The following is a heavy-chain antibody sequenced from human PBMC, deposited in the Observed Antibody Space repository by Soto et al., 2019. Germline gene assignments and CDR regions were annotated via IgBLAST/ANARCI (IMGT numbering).Heavy chain of an antibody. Sequence: EVQLLESGGGLVQPGGSLRLSCAASGFTFSSYAMSWFRQAPGKGLEWVSAISGSGGSTYYADAVKGRFTISRDNSKNTLYLQMNSLRAEDTAVYYCAKGNNWNDCFDPWGQGTLVTVSS. CDR3: AKGNNWNDCFDP. V-gene: IGHV3-23*01. CDR2: ISGSGGST. D-gene: IGHD1-20*01. J-gene: IGHJ5*02. CDR1: GFTFSSYA.